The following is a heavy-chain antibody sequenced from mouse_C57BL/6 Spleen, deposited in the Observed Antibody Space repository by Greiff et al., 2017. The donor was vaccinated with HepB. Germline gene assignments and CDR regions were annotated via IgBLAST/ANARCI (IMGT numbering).Heavy chain of an antibody. J-gene: IGHJ3*01. CDR3: ARWDYDYDGGFAY. CDR1: GYSFTGYF. D-gene: IGHD2-4*01. Sequence: VQLQQSGPELVKPGDSVKISCKASGYSFTGYFMNWVMQSHGKSLEWIGRINLYNGDTFYNQKFKGKATLTVDKSSSTAHMELRSLTSEDSAVYYCARWDYDYDGGFAYWGQGTLVTVSA. CDR2: INLYNGDT. V-gene: IGHV1-20*01.